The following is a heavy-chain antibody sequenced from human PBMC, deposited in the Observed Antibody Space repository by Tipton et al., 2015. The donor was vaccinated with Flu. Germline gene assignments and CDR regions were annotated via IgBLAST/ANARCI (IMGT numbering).Heavy chain of an antibody. D-gene: IGHD6-19*01. J-gene: IGHJ4*02. CDR1: GFTFSRYG. Sequence: AVSGFTFSRYGMSWVRQAPGKGLEWVSNIRGSAGRGAGTYYADSVKGRFSISRDNSKNTLYLHMNSLRAEDTAIYYCAKVIPEIVAGLDYWGQGTLVTVSS. CDR2: IRGSAGRGAGT. V-gene: IGHV3-23*01. CDR3: AKVIPEIVAGLDY.